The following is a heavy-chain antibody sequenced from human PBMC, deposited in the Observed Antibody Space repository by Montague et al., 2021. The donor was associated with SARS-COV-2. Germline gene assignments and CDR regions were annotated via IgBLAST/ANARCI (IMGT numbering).Heavy chain of an antibody. CDR3: AKDREVATGGLYYFDY. Sequence: SRRLSLSASGFTFRNYAMIWVRQAPGKGLEWVSGISGSADITYYADSVKGRFAISRDNSKNTLYLQMSSLRAGDTAVYYCAKDREVATGGLYYFDYWGQGTLVTVSS. V-gene: IGHV3-23*01. D-gene: IGHD5-24*01. CDR1: GFTFRNYA. CDR2: ISGSADIT. J-gene: IGHJ4*02.